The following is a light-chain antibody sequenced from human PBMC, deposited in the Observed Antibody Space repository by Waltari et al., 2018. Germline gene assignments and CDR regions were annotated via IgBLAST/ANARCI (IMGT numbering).Light chain of an antibody. CDR3: QQYSNWPLT. Sequence: ETVMTQSPGTLSVSPGDRVTLSCRASQSVSSELAWYQQKPGQTPRLLIYGASTGVTAIPARFSGSGSGTEFTLTISCLQPEDFAVYYCQQYSNWPLTLGGGTKVEVK. J-gene: IGKJ4*01. CDR1: QSVSSE. CDR2: GAS. V-gene: IGKV3-15*01.